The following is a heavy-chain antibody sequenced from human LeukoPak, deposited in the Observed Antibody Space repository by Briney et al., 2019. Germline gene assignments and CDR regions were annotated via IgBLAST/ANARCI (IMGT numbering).Heavy chain of an antibody. V-gene: IGHV3-23*01. CDR2: ISGSGGST. J-gene: IGHJ4*02. CDR3: AKDGYGSGSYYIRYFDY. CDR1: GFTFSSYA. Sequence: GRSLRLSCAASGFTFSSYAMSWVRQAPGKGLEWVSAISGSGGSTYYADSVKGRFTISRDNSKNTLYLQMNSLRAEDTAVYYCAKDGYGSGSYYIRYFDYWGQGTLVTVSS. D-gene: IGHD3-10*01.